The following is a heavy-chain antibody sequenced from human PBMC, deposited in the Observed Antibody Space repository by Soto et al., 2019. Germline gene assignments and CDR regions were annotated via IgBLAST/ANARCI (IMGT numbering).Heavy chain of an antibody. D-gene: IGHD2-8*01. CDR3: ATRFTNGVCHH. Sequence: SETLSLTCTVSGGSISSGDYYWSWIRQPPGKGLEWIGYIYYSGSTYYNPSLKSRVTISVDTSKNQFSLKLSSVTAADTAVYYCATRFTNGVCHHWGQGTLVTVSS. CDR1: GGSISSGDYY. J-gene: IGHJ5*02. V-gene: IGHV4-30-4*01. CDR2: IYYSGST.